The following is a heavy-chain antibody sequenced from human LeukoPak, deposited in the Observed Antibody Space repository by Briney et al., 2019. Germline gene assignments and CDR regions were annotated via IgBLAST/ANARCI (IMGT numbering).Heavy chain of an antibody. CDR1: GYTFSIYV. V-gene: IGHV1-18*01. Sequence: ASVKVSCKASGYTFSIYVISWVRQAPGQGLEWMGGISAYNGNTNYAQKLQGRVTMTTDTTTSTAYMELRSLRSDDTAVYYCTRSGYCSSATCDPAGYWGQGTLVTVSS. D-gene: IGHD2-2*01. CDR3: TRSGYCSSATCDPAGY. CDR2: ISAYNGNT. J-gene: IGHJ4*02.